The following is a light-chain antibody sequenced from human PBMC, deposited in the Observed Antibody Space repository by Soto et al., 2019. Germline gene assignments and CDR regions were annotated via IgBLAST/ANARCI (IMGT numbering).Light chain of an antibody. Sequence: EIVLTQSPCTLSLSPGERATLSCRASQSVSSSYLAWYQQKPGQAPRLLIYGASSRATGIPDRFSGSGSGTDFTLTISRLEPEDFAVYYCQQYGSSRTFGPGTKVDIK. V-gene: IGKV3-20*01. CDR3: QQYGSSRT. CDR1: QSVSSSY. CDR2: GAS. J-gene: IGKJ3*01.